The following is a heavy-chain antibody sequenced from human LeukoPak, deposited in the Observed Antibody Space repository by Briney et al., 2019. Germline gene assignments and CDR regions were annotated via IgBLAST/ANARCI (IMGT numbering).Heavy chain of an antibody. D-gene: IGHD3-9*01. V-gene: IGHV3-30*02. CDR1: GFTFSIYG. J-gene: IGHJ4*02. CDR3: AKGQYYDILTGYLNY. CDR2: IRYDGSNK. Sequence: GGSLRLSCAASGFTFSIYGMHWVRQAPGKGLEWVAFIRYDGSNKYYADSVKGRFTTSRDNSKNTLYLQMNSLRAEDTAVYYCAKGQYYDILTGYLNYWGQGTLVTVSS.